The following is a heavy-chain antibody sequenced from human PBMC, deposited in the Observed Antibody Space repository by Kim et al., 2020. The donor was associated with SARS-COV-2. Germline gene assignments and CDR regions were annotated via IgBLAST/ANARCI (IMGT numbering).Heavy chain of an antibody. CDR2: ISGNGGSI. Sequence: GGSLRLSCAASGFTFGDYAMGWVRQTPGKGLEWVSGISGNGGSISYADSVKGRFIISRDNSKNTLYLRMNSLRAEDTALYLCTRYLMPNTQNCDY. J-gene: IGHJ4*01. CDR1: GFTFGDYA. V-gene: IGHV3-20*01. D-gene: IGHD2-2*01. CDR3: TRYLMPNTQNCDY.